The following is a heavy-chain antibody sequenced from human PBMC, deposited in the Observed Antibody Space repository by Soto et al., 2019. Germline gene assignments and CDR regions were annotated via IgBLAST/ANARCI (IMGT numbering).Heavy chain of an antibody. CDR1: GYPFTSYG. J-gene: IGHJ6*02. CDR2: ISAYHGNT. V-gene: IGHV1-18*04. CDR3: ARDLCPLGSGSACPKFGLDF. Sequence: ASVKVSCQASGYPFTSYGISWVRQAPGQGLEWMGWISAYHGNTNYAQKLQGRVTMTTDTSTSTAYMELSGLRSDDTAVYFCARDLCPLGSGSACPKFGLDFWGQGTTVTVSS. D-gene: IGHD3-10*01.